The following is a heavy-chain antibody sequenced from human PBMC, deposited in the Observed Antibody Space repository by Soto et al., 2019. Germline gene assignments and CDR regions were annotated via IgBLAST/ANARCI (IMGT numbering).Heavy chain of an antibody. CDR1: GFTFSSYE. CDR2: ISSSGSTI. D-gene: IGHD2-2*01. V-gene: IGHV3-48*03. CDR3: ARLYCSSTSCYRWYYYYYGMDV. J-gene: IGHJ6*02. Sequence: GGSLRLSCAASGFTFSSYEMNWVRQAPGKGLEWVSYISSSGSTIYYADSVKGRFTISRGNAKNSLYLQMNSLRAEDTAVYYCARLYCSSTSCYRWYYYYYGMDVWGQGTTVTVSS.